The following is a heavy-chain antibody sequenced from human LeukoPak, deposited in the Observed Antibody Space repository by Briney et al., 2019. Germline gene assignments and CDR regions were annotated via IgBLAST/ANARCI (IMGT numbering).Heavy chain of an antibody. J-gene: IGHJ4*02. CDR3: ARGGGNCGGDCYALDY. D-gene: IGHD2-21*02. CDR1: GGAISSFY. V-gene: IGHV4-59*01. CDR2: IYYSGST. Sequence: PSETLSLTCTVSGGAISSFYCSWSRQPPGKRLEWIWYIYYSGSTKYNPSLKSRVTISVDTSKNQFSLKLSSVTAADTAVYYCARGGGNCGGDCYALDYWGQGTRVAVSS.